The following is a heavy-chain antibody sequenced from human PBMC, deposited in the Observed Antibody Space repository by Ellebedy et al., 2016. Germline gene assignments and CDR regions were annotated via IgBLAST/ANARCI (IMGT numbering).Heavy chain of an antibody. CDR1: GGSISSGGYY. D-gene: IGHD6-13*01. CDR3: ARGEQQLVLRY. Sequence: SETLSLTCTVSGGSISSGGYYWSWIRQHPGKGLEWLGYIYYSGSTYYNPSLKSRVTISVDTSKNQFSLKLSSVTAADTAVYYCARGEQQLVLRYWGQGTLVTVSS. CDR2: IYYSGST. V-gene: IGHV4-31*03. J-gene: IGHJ4*02.